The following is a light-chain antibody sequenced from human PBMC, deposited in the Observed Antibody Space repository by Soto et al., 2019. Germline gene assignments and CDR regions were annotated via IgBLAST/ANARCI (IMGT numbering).Light chain of an antibody. CDR2: GAS. CDR1: QSVSSN. J-gene: IGKJ5*01. CDR3: QQYNNWPPST. Sequence: EIVMTQSPATLSVSPGERATLSCRASQSVSSNLAWYQQKPGQAPRLLFYGASTRATGIPARFSGSGSGTEFTLTISSLQSEDFAVYYCQQYNNWPPSTFGQGTRLEIK. V-gene: IGKV3-15*01.